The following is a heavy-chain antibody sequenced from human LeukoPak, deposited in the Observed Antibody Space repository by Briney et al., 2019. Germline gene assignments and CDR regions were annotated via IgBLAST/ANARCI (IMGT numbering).Heavy chain of an antibody. CDR1: GFTFSSYA. D-gene: IGHD3-3*01. Sequence: PGGSLRLSCAASGFTFSSYAMSWVRQAPGKGLEWVSAISGSGGSTYYADSVKGRFTISRDNSKSTLYLQMNSLRAEDTAVYYCAKDCVVITIFGVVTQGTKSQPPNWFDSWGQGTLVTVSS. V-gene: IGHV3-23*01. J-gene: IGHJ5*01. CDR3: AKDCVVITIFGVVTQGTKSQPPNWFDS. CDR2: ISGSGGST.